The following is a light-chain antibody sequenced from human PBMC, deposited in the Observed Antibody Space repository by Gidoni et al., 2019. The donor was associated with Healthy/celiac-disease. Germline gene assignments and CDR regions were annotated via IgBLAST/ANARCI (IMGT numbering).Light chain of an antibody. CDR2: AAS. Sequence: DTPMTQFPSSLSASVGDRVTITCRASQSVTIPLNWYQQKPGKAPKLMIYAASRLQSGVPSRFSGSGSGTDFTLTISSLQPEDFATYYCQQSYSTPRTFGGGTKVEIK. J-gene: IGKJ4*02. CDR1: QSVTIP. V-gene: IGKV1-39*01. CDR3: QQSYSTPRT.